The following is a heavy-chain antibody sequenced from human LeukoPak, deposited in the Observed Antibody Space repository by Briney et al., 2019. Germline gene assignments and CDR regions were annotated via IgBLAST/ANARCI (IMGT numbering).Heavy chain of an antibody. CDR2: ISNSGATM. J-gene: IGHJ4*02. Sequence: GGSLRLSCAASGFTLSGNAMNWVRQPPGKGLEWISYISNSGATMYYADSVKGRFTISRDNAKNSLYLQINSLRGDNTAVYYCARDSDWVFDYWGQGTLVTVSS. V-gene: IGHV3-48*01. CDR1: GFTLSGNA. D-gene: IGHD2-21*01. CDR3: ARDSDWVFDY.